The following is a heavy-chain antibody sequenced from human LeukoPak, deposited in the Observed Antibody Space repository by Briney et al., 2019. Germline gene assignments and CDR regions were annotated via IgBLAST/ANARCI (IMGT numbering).Heavy chain of an antibody. J-gene: IGHJ4*02. D-gene: IGHD3-10*01. CDR2: IYYSGST. CDR1: GGSISSYY. Sequence: PSETLSLTCTVSGGSISSYYWSWIRQPPGKGLEWIGYIYYSGSTYYNPSLKSRVTISVDTSKNQFSLKLSSVTAADTAVYYCAGGSGTALDYWGQGTLVTVSS. CDR3: AGGSGTALDY. V-gene: IGHV4-59*01.